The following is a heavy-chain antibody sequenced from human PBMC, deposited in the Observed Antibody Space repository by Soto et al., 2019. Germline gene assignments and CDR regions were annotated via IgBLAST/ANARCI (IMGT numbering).Heavy chain of an antibody. CDR2: TYYSGRT. CDR3: AGSRGSTRSLDY. CDR1: GSSISTYW. Sequence: PSQTLSLTCIVAGSSISTYWWSLGRRPPRQGLEWFGYTYYSGRTTYSPSLKSRVTISGNTSKNQFSHKLTSVTATDTAVYDCAGSRGSTRSLDYWGQGTLVTVSS. J-gene: IGHJ4*02. V-gene: IGHV4-59*01. D-gene: IGHD2-15*01.